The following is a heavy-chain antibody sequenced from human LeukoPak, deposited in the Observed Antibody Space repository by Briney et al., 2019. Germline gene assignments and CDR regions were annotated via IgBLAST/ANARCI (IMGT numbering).Heavy chain of an antibody. J-gene: IGHJ4*02. V-gene: IGHV4-59*01. CDR3: ARAPEGFDY. CDR2: IYYSGST. CDR1: GGSISSYY. D-gene: IGHD1-14*01. Sequence: SETLSLTCTASGGSISSYYWSWIRQPPGKGLEWIGYIYYSGSTNYNPSLKSRVTISVDTSKNQFSLKLSSVTAADTAVYYCARAPEGFDYWGQGTLVTVSS.